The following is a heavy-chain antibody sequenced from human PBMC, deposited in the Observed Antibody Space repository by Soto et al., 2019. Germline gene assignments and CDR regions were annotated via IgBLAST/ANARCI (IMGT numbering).Heavy chain of an antibody. Sequence: QVQLVQSGAEVKKPGSSVKVSCKASGGTVSSYAISWVRQAPGQGLEWMGGIIPVFGTVNYAQKLQGRVTITADESTSTAYMELSSLRSEDTAVYYCARGYCSGGSCFKYNYHGMDVWGQGTTVTVS. CDR3: ARGYCSGGSCFKYNYHGMDV. J-gene: IGHJ6*02. D-gene: IGHD2-15*01. CDR1: GGTVSSYA. CDR2: IIPVFGTV. V-gene: IGHV1-69*12.